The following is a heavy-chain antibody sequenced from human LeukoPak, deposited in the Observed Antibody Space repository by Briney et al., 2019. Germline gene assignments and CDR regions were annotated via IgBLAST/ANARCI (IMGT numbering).Heavy chain of an antibody. D-gene: IGHD5-12*01. Sequence: GGSLRLSCAASGFTFSTYTMNWVRQAPGKRLEWVSSISSDSRYIYYADSVKGRFTISRDNAQNSLYLQMNSLRVEDTAVYYCARDFRYEGDYWGQGTLVTVSS. CDR1: GFTFSTYT. CDR3: ARDFRYEGDY. CDR2: ISSDSRYI. V-gene: IGHV3-21*01. J-gene: IGHJ4*02.